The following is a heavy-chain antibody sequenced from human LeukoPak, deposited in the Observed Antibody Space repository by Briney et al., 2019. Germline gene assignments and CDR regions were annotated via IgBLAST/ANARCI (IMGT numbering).Heavy chain of an antibody. CDR2: INGSGGST. D-gene: IGHD3-16*01. Sequence: HPGGSLRLSCAASGFTFSSYAMSWVRQAPGKGLEWVSAINGSGGSTYYADSVKGRFTISRDNSRDTLYLQLNSLRAEDTAVYYCAKGYYDYVWGSYYFDYWGQGTLVTVSS. CDR1: GFTFSSYA. CDR3: AKGYYDYVWGSYYFDY. V-gene: IGHV3-23*01. J-gene: IGHJ4*02.